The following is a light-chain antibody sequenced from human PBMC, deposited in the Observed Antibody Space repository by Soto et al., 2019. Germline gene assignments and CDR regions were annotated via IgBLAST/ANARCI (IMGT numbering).Light chain of an antibody. J-gene: IGLJ3*02. CDR3: QSYDSSLSAL. Sequence: QSVLTQPPSVSGAPGQRVTISCTGSSSNIGAGYDVHWYQQLPGTAPKLLIYGNSNRPSGVPDRFSGSKSGTSASLAITGLQAEDEAYYYGQSYDSSLSALFGGGTKLTV. CDR1: SSNIGAGYD. V-gene: IGLV1-40*01. CDR2: GNS.